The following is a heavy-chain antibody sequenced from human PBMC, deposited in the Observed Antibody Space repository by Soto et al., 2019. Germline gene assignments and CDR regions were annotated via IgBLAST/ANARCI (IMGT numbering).Heavy chain of an antibody. CDR2: IWYDGSNK. D-gene: IGHD6-13*01. Sequence: TGGSLRLSCAASGFTFSSYGMHWVRQAPGKGLEWVAVIWYDGSNKYYADSVKGRFTISRDNSKNTLYLQMNSLRAEDTAVYYCARDSHSSSWWFWFDPWGQGALVTVSS. V-gene: IGHV3-33*01. CDR3: ARDSHSSSWWFWFDP. J-gene: IGHJ5*02. CDR1: GFTFSSYG.